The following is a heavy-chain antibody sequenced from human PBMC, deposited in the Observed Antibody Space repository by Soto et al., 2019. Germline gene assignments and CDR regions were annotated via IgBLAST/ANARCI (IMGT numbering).Heavy chain of an antibody. J-gene: IGHJ4*02. CDR2: ISGSGGST. Sequence: EVQLLESGGGLVQPGGSLRLSCAASGFTFSSYAMSWVRQAPGRGLEWVSAISGSGGSTYYADSVKGRFTISRDNSKNPLYLQMNSLRAEGTAVYYCAKVRVGCSSTSCYGFDYWGQGTLVTVSS. V-gene: IGHV3-23*01. CDR3: AKVRVGCSSTSCYGFDY. D-gene: IGHD2-2*01. CDR1: GFTFSSYA.